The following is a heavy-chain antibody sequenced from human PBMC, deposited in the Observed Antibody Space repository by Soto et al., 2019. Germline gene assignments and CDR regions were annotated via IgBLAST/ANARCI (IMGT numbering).Heavy chain of an antibody. V-gene: IGHV3-23*01. CDR2: ISGSGGST. Sequence: PGGSLRLSCAASGFTFSNYAVTWVRQAPGKGLEWVSTISGSGGSTYYADSVKGRFTISRDNSKNTLYLQMNSLRAEDTAVYYCARGSPRAGSFDYWGQGTLVTVSS. CDR1: GFTFSNYA. D-gene: IGHD1-26*01. CDR3: ARGSPRAGSFDY. J-gene: IGHJ4*02.